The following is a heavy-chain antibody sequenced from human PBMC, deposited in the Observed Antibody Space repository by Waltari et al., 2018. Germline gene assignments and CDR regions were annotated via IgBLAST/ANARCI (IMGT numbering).Heavy chain of an antibody. V-gene: IGHV4-34*01. Sequence: QVQLQQWGAGLLKPSETLSLTCAVYGGSFSGYYWSWIRQPPGKGLEWIGEINHTGTTNYNPSLKSRVTISVDTSKNQFSLKLSSVTAADTAVYYCARGRGMTTVTFIDYWGQGTLVTVSS. D-gene: IGHD4-4*01. CDR3: ARGRGMTTVTFIDY. CDR2: INHTGTT. CDR1: GGSFSGYY. J-gene: IGHJ4*02.